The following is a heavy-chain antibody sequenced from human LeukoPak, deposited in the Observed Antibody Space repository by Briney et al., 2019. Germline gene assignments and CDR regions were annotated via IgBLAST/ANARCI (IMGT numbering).Heavy chain of an antibody. J-gene: IGHJ5*02. CDR2: IYYSGST. CDR3: AMGHSGYNWNFPLGNWFDP. V-gene: IGHV4-31*03. Sequence: SQTLSLTCTVSGGSISSGGYYWSRIRQHPGKGLEWIGYIYYSGSTYYNPSLKSRVTIAVDTSKNQFSLKLSSVTAADTAVYYCAMGHSGYNWNFPLGNWFDPWGQGTLVTVSS. CDR1: GGSISSGGYY. D-gene: IGHD1-7*01.